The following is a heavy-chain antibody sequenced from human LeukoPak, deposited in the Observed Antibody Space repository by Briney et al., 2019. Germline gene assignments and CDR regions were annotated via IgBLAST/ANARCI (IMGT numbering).Heavy chain of an antibody. D-gene: IGHD1-14*01. CDR3: ARSNPNRNALDL. CDR1: GFTLNSYL. Sequence: PGGSLRLSCAASGFTLNSYLMSWVRQAPGGGLEWVANINKDGGEENYLDSVKGRFTVSRDNAKNSLNLQMNSLRGEDTAVYYCARSNPNRNALDLWGQGTMVTISS. V-gene: IGHV3-7*01. J-gene: IGHJ3*01. CDR2: INKDGGEE.